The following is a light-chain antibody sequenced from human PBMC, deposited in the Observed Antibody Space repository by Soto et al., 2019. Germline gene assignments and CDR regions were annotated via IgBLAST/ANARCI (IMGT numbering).Light chain of an antibody. J-gene: IGKJ1*01. CDR3: QRYDSLRT. V-gene: IGKV3-20*01. CDR2: GAS. CDR1: QSVRSSF. Sequence: IVLTLSPGTLSLSPGERATLSCRASQSVRSSFLAWYQHKPGQAPRLLIYGASNRAPGIPDRSSGSGSGTDFTLTITRLEPEDFAMYYCQRYDSLRTFGQGTKVDIK.